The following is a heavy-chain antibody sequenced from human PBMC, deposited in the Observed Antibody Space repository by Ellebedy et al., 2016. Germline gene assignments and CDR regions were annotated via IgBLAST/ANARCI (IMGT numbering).Heavy chain of an antibody. D-gene: IGHD2-2*01. Sequence: SETLSLXCTVSGGSISSSSYYWGWIRQPPGKGLEWIGSIYYSGSTYYNPSLKSRVTISVDTSKNQFSLKLSSVTAADTAVYYCARDVIVVVPAAPERADYGMDVWGQGTTVTVSS. CDR1: GGSISSSSYY. CDR2: IYYSGST. CDR3: ARDVIVVVPAAPERADYGMDV. V-gene: IGHV4-39*07. J-gene: IGHJ6*02.